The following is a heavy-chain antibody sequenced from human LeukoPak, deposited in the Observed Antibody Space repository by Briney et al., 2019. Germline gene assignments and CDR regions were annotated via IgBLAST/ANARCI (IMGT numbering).Heavy chain of an antibody. D-gene: IGHD3-10*01. J-gene: IGHJ4*02. Sequence: GGSLRLSCAASGFTFSSYWMSWVRQAPGKGLEWGANIKQDGSEKYYVDSVKGRFTISRDNAKNSLYLQMNSLRAEDTAVYYCARDPGYYGSGSYLNWGQGTLVTVSS. CDR3: ARDPGYYGSGSYLN. CDR2: IKQDGSEK. CDR1: GFTFSSYW. V-gene: IGHV3-7*01.